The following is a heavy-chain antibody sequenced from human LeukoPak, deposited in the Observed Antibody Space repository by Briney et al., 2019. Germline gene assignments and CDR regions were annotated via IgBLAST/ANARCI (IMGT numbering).Heavy chain of an antibody. Sequence: SETLSLTCAVYGGSFSGYYWSWIRQPPGKGLEWIGEINHSGSTNYNPSLKSRVAISVDTSKNQSSLKLSSVTAADTAVYYCARGGYSGSKLGYWGQGTLVTVSS. CDR3: ARGGYSGSKLGY. V-gene: IGHV4-34*01. J-gene: IGHJ4*02. D-gene: IGHD1-26*01. CDR2: INHSGST. CDR1: GGSFSGYY.